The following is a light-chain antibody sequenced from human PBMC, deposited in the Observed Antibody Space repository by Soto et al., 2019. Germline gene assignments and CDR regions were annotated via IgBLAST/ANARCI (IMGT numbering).Light chain of an antibody. Sequence: DIVMTQSPEYLAGSLGERATIKCRSSQSLVHSSDNRNYLTWYQQKPGQPPKLRMYWESTRQSGVPDRFSGSGSGTDFTLTINSLQAEDVAVYYCQQYYSTPWTFGQGTKVDI. CDR1: QSLVHSSDNRNY. V-gene: IGKV4-1*01. J-gene: IGKJ1*01. CDR3: QQYYSTPWT. CDR2: WES.